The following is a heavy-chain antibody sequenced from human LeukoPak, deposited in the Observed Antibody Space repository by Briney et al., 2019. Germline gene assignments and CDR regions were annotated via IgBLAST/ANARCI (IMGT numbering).Heavy chain of an antibody. CDR3: ARDQGSGWSNWFDP. V-gene: IGHV6-1*01. Sequence: SQTLSLTCAISGDSLSSKSAAWNWNRQSPSRGLEWLGRTLYRSQWYNDYAGSVKGRITIKSDTSKNQFSLQLNSVTPEDTAVYYCARDQGSGWSNWFDPWGQGTLVTVSS. D-gene: IGHD6-19*01. CDR1: GDSLSSKSAA. J-gene: IGHJ5*02. CDR2: TLYRSQWYN.